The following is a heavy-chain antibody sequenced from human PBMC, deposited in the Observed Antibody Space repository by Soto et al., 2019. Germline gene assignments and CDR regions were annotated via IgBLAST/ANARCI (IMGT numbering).Heavy chain of an antibody. CDR3: ARDRVTIFDRYDMDV. Sequence: QVLLVQSGAEVKKPGASVKVSCKASGYTFTSYGISWVRQAPGQGLEWIGWISPYNGNTKYAQKVQGRVTMTTDTSASTTYMEVRSLISDDTAVYYCARDRVTIFDRYDMDVWGQGTSVTVSS. J-gene: IGHJ6*02. CDR1: GYTFTSYG. V-gene: IGHV1-18*01. CDR2: ISPYNGNT. D-gene: IGHD3-3*01.